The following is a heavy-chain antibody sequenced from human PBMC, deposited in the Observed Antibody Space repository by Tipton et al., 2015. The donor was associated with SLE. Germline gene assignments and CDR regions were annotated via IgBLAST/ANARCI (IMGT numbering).Heavy chain of an antibody. CDR2: ISSSSSTI. J-gene: IGHJ4*02. V-gene: IGHV3-48*03. D-gene: IGHD2-15*01. CDR3: AKETPGLDY. CDR1: GFTFSSYE. Sequence: GSLRLSCAASGFTFSSYEMNWVRQAPGKGLEWVSYISSSSSTIYYADSVKGRFTISRDNAKNSLYLQMNSLRAEDTAVYYCAKETPGLDYWGQGTLVTVSS.